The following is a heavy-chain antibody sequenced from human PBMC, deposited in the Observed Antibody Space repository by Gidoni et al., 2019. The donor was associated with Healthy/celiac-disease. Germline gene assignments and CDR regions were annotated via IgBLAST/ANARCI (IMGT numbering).Heavy chain of an antibody. V-gene: IGHV3-30*04. CDR3: ARDRRAYDFWSGSGFGD. D-gene: IGHD3-3*01. CDR2: ISYDGSNK. J-gene: IGHJ4*02. Sequence: QVQLVESGGGVVQPGRSLRLSCAASGFTLSSYAMHWVRQAPGKGLEWVAVISYDGSNKYYADSVKGRFTISRDNSKNTLYLQMNSLRAEDTAVYYCARDRRAYDFWSGSGFGDWGQGTLVTVSS. CDR1: GFTLSSYA.